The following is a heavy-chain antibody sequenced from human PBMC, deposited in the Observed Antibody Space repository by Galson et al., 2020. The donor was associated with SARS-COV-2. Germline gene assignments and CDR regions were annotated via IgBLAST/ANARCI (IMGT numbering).Heavy chain of an antibody. CDR2: IDYSGST. CDR1: GGSISSYY. D-gene: IGHD2-15*01. J-gene: IGHJ4*02. Sequence: ASETLSLTCSVSGGSISSYYWTWIRQPPGKGLEWIGYIDYSGSTNHNPYLKSRVTISVDTSKNQFSLKLSSVTAADTAVYYCARETGYCGGGSCTRGFDYWGQGTLVTVSS. V-gene: IGHV4-59*01. CDR3: ARETGYCGGGSCTRGFDY.